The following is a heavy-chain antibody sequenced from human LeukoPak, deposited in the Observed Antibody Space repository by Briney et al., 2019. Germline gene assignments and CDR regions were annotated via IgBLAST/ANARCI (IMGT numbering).Heavy chain of an antibody. CDR3: ARVPNYYDSSGYDFFDY. D-gene: IGHD3-22*01. Sequence: GASMKVSCNASGYTFTSYGISWVRQAPGQGLEWMGWIGAYNGNTNYAQKLQGRVTMTTDTSTSTAYMELRSLRSDDTAVYYCARVPNYYDSSGYDFFDYWGQGTLVTVSS. J-gene: IGHJ4*02. V-gene: IGHV1-18*01. CDR1: GYTFTSYG. CDR2: IGAYNGNT.